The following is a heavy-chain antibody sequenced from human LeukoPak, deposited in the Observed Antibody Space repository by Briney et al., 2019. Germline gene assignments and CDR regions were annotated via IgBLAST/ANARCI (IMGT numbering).Heavy chain of an antibody. Sequence: NASETLSLTCAVYGGSFSGYYWSWIRQPPGKGLEWIGEINHSGSTNYNPSLKSRVTISVDTSKNQFSLKLSSVTAADTAVYYCAREINGQRLDAFDLWGQGTMVTVSS. CDR3: AREINGQRLDAFDL. J-gene: IGHJ3*01. CDR1: GGSFSGYY. V-gene: IGHV4-34*01. CDR2: INHSGST. D-gene: IGHD5-24*01.